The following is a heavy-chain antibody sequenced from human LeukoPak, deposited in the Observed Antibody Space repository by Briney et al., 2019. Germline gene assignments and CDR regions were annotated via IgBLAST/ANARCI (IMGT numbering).Heavy chain of an antibody. CDR1: VYTFTSQV. V-gene: IGHV1-8*01. CDR2: MSPNSGNT. CDR3: ARGYSSTMRTTGNDY. D-gene: IGHD1-1*01. J-gene: IGHJ4*02. Sequence: ASVKVSCKASVYTFTSQVINWVRQATGQGREWMGWMSPNSGNTGYAQKFQGRVIMTRYTSINTAYMELYSLRSDDMAVYYCARGYSSTMRTTGNDYWGQGTLVTVSS.